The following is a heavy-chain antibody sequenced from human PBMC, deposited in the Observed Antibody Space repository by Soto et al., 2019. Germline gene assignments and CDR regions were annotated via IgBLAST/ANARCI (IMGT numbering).Heavy chain of an antibody. D-gene: IGHD3-9*01. J-gene: IGHJ4*02. CDR1: GYTFTSYY. CDR2: INPSGGST. CDR3: ARDCFYDILTGYSCGLDY. Sequence: ASVKVSCKASGYTFTSYYMHWGRQAPGQGLEWMGIINPSGGSTSYAQKFQGRVTMTRDTSTSTVYMELSSLRSEDTAVYYCARDCFYDILTGYSCGLDYWGQGTLVTVSS. V-gene: IGHV1-46*01.